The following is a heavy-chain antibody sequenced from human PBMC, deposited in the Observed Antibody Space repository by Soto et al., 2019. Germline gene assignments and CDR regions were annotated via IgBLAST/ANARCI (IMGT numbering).Heavy chain of an antibody. J-gene: IGHJ4*02. CDR2: IYYSGST. D-gene: IGHD3-16*02. Sequence: SETLSLTCTVSGGSISSGDYYWSWIRQPPGKGLEWIGYIYYSGSTYYNPSLKSRVTISVDTSKNQFSLKLSSVTAADTGVYYCARGLGGYLDYLDYWGQGTLVTVSS. V-gene: IGHV4-30-4*01. CDR3: ARGLGGYLDYLDY. CDR1: GGSISSGDYY.